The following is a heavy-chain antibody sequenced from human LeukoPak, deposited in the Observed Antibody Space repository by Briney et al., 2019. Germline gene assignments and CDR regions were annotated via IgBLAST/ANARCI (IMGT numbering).Heavy chain of an antibody. CDR1: GFTVSNNF. Sequence: GGSLRLSCAASGFTVSNNFVTWVRQAPGKGLEWVSIIYSGGGTDYADSVKGRFTISRDNSKNTVYLQMNSLRAEDTAVYHCVRKSLGIAAAGTFFGSWGQGTLVTVSS. V-gene: IGHV3-53*01. D-gene: IGHD6-13*01. J-gene: IGHJ5*02. CDR3: VRKSLGIAAAGTFFGS. CDR2: IYSGGGT.